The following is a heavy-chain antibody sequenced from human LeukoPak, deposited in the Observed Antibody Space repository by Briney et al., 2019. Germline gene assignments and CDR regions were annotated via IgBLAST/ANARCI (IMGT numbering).Heavy chain of an antibody. CDR1: GFTFGDYA. CDR2: ISSSGSTT. J-gene: IGHJ4*02. D-gene: IGHD6-19*01. V-gene: IGHV3-48*02. Sequence: GGSLRLSCTTSGFTFGDYAMAWVRQAPGKGLEWVSYISSSGSTTYYADSVKGRFTISRDNAKNSLYLQMNSLRDEDTAAYYCASAGSGLYWGQGTLVTVSS. CDR3: ASAGSGLY.